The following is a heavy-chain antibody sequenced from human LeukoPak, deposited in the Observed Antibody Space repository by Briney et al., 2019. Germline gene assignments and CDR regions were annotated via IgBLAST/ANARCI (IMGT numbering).Heavy chain of an antibody. CDR2: IYHSGST. CDR3: ASLSSGDPPFQH. V-gene: IGHV4-30-2*01. J-gene: IGHJ1*01. D-gene: IGHD6-19*01. Sequence: SQTLSLTCAVSGGSISSGGYSWSWIRQPPGKGLEWIGYIYHSGSTYYNPSLKSRVTISVDRSKNQFSLKLSSVTAADTAVYYCASLSSGDPPFQHWGQGTLVTVSS. CDR1: GGSISSGGYS.